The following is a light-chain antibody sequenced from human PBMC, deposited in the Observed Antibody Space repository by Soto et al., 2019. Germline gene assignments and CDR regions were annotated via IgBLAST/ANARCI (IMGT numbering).Light chain of an antibody. CDR3: ATWDDSLNAWV. J-gene: IGLJ3*02. CDR1: SSNIGSNT. CDR2: TDN. V-gene: IGLV1-44*01. Sequence: QSVLTQPPSASGTPGQRVTISCSGSSSNIGSNTVFWYQHLPGTAPTLLIYTDNQRPSGVPDRFSGSKSGTSASLAISGLQSEDEADYYCATWDDSLNAWVFGGGTKLTVL.